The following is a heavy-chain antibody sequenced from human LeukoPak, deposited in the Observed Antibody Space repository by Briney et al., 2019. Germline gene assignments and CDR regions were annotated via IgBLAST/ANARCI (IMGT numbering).Heavy chain of an antibody. D-gene: IGHD3-22*01. Sequence: PGGSLRLSCAASGFTFSDYGMNWVRQTPGKGLEWVSAIGGRGGSAYYADSVKGRFTISRDNSKNTLYLQMNSLRAEDTAVYYCAKDQDYDSSGVDYWGQGTLVTVSS. CDR2: IGGRGGSA. CDR3: AKDQDYDSSGVDY. CDR1: GFTFSDYG. J-gene: IGHJ4*02. V-gene: IGHV3-23*01.